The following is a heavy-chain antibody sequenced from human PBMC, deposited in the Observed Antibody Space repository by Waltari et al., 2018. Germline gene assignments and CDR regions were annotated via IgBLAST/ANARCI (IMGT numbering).Heavy chain of an antibody. CDR1: GFTFSSFW. CDR3: ARVSRRTYRSPVPGRHYYYGMDV. J-gene: IGHJ6*02. V-gene: IGHV3-74*03. CDR2: ISTDASDT. D-gene: IGHD1-1*01. Sequence: EEQLVESGGGLVQPGDSLRLSCAASGFTFSSFWMNWVRQPRGNGPLWVSRISTDASDTTYADSVKGRFTISRDNARNTLYLQMNRLRAEDTAVYFCARVSRRTYRSPVPGRHYYYGMDVWGQGTTVTVSS.